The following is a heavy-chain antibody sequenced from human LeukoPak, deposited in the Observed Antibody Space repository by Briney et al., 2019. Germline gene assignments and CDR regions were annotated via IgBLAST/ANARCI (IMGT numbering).Heavy chain of an antibody. CDR2: ILYSGTA. CDR1: GGSISHNYF. D-gene: IGHD6-13*01. V-gene: IGHV4-30-4*08. CDR3: AREIIGATETSDAFDI. J-gene: IGHJ3*02. Sequence: SQTLSLTCSVSGGSISHNYFWSWVRQPPGEGLEWIGYILYSGTAYYNPSLESRVTMSVDTSKNQFFLKMSSVPAADTAVYYCAREIIGATETSDAFDIWGQGTMVTVSS.